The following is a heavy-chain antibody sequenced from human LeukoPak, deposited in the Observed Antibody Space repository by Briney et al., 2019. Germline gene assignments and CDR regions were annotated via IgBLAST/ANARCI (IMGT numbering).Heavy chain of an antibody. Sequence: GGSLRLSCAASGFTVSSNYMSWVRQAPGKGLEWVSVIYSGGSTYYADSVKGRFTISRDNSKNTLYLQMNSLRAEDTAVYYCAKNQGDIVVVPAGDFDYWGQGTLVTVSS. V-gene: IGHV3-53*01. CDR1: GFTVSSNY. J-gene: IGHJ4*02. D-gene: IGHD2-2*01. CDR3: AKNQGDIVVVPAGDFDY. CDR2: IYSGGST.